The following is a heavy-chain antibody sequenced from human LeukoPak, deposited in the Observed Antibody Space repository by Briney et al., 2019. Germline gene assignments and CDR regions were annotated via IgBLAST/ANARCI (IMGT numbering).Heavy chain of an antibody. V-gene: IGHV3-23*01. CDR2: ISGSGGST. Sequence: GSLRLSCAASGFTFSDYWMHWVRQAPGKGLEWVSAISGSGGSTYYADSVKGRFTISRDNSKNTLYLQMNSLRAEDTAVYYCAKAYSYDYFDYWGQGTLVTVSS. D-gene: IGHD5-18*01. CDR1: GFTFSDYW. J-gene: IGHJ4*02. CDR3: AKAYSYDYFDY.